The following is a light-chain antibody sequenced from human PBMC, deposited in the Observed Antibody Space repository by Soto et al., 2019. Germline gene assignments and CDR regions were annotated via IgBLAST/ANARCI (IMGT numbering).Light chain of an antibody. CDR1: SSDVGSYNL. CDR2: EVN. V-gene: IGLV2-23*02. CDR3: CSYAGSRTYVV. J-gene: IGLJ2*01. Sequence: QSVLTQPASVSGSPGQSITISCTGTSSDVGSYNLVSWYQQHPGKAPKLIIYEVNKRPSGVSNRFSGSKSGDTASLTISGLQAEDEADYYCCSYAGSRTYVVFGGGTQPTVL.